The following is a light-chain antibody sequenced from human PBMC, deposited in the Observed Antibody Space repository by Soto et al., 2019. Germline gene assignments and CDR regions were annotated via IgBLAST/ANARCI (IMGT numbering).Light chain of an antibody. V-gene: IGKV1-27*01. J-gene: IGKJ1*01. CDR2: VAS. CDR3: QQSYSTPRT. CDR1: QGISNY. Sequence: DIQMTQSPSSLSASVGDRVTITCRASQGISNYLAWYQQKPGKVPKVLIYVASALQSGVPSRFSGSGSGRDFTLTISSVQPEDFGSYYCQQSYSTPRTFGQGTKVDIK.